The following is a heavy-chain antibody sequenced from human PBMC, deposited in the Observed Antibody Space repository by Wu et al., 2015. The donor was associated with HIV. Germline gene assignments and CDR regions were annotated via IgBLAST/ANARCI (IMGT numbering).Heavy chain of an antibody. J-gene: IGHJ4*02. D-gene: IGHD6-13*01. CDR2: ISAQNGNR. CDR3: ARDPQGGSSWYTH. CDR1: GYIFSDFG. Sequence: VQLVQSGGEVKKPGASVKVACKSSGYIFSDFGIHWVRQAPGEGLEWMGWISAQNGNRKYAQKFQGRVTMTRDTSINTAYMELSRLMSDDTAVYYCARDPQGGSSWYTHWGQGTLVTVSS. V-gene: IGHV1-18*01.